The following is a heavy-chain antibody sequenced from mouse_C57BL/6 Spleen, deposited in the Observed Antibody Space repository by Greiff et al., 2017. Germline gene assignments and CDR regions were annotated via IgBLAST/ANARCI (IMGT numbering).Heavy chain of an antibody. D-gene: IGHD1-1*01. CDR3: TRERYYYGSSSYAMDY. Sequence: EVQLVESGEGLVKPGGSLKLSCAASGFTFSSYAMSWVRQTPEKRLEWVAYISSGGDYIYYADTVKGRFTISRDNARNTLYLQMSSLKSEDTAMYYCTRERYYYGSSSYAMDYWGQGTSVTVSS. CDR2: ISSGGDYI. J-gene: IGHJ4*01. CDR1: GFTFSSYA. V-gene: IGHV5-9-1*02.